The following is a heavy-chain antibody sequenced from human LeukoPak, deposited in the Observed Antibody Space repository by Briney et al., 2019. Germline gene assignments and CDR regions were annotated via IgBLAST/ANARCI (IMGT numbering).Heavy chain of an antibody. J-gene: IGHJ6*02. V-gene: IGHV4-31*03. Sequence: SETLSLTCTVSGSSISSGGYYWGWIRQHPGKGLEWIVYIYYSGSTYYNPSLKSRVTISVDTSENQFSLKLSSVTAADTAVYYCASSIAAAGTSGMDVWGQGTTVTVSS. CDR3: ASSIAAAGTSGMDV. CDR1: GSSISSGGYY. CDR2: IYYSGST. D-gene: IGHD6-13*01.